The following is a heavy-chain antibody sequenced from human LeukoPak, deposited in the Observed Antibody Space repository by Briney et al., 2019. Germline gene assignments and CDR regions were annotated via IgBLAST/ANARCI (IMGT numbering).Heavy chain of an antibody. CDR3: ARLNGDHDN. Sequence: GTLSLTCAVSGGSISSSNWWSWVRQPPGKGLEWVSVIYSGGSTYYADSVKGRFTISRDNSKNTLYLQMNSLRAEDTAVYYCARLNGDHDNWGQGTLVTVSS. D-gene: IGHD4-17*01. CDR1: GGSISSSNW. J-gene: IGHJ4*02. V-gene: IGHV3-53*01. CDR2: IYSGGST.